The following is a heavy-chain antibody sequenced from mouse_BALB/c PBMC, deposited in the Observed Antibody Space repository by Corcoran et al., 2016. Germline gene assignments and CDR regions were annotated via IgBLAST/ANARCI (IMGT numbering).Heavy chain of an antibody. CDR1: GFNIKDTY. D-gene: IGHD1-1*01. Sequence: EVQLQQSGAELVKPGASVKLSCTASGFNIKDTYMHWVKQRPEQGLEWIGRIDPANGNTKYDPKFQGKATITADTSSNTAYLQLSSLTSEDTAFYYCARRGYGSSYWFAYWGQGTLVTVSA. V-gene: IGHV14-3*02. CDR2: IDPANGNT. J-gene: IGHJ3*01. CDR3: ARRGYGSSYWFAY.